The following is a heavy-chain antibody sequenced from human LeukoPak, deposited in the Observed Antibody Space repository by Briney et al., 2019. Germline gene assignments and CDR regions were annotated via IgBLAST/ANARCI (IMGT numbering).Heavy chain of an antibody. CDR3: ARGGVLLWFGEFPYFDY. CDR2: INPNSGGT. D-gene: IGHD3-10*01. J-gene: IGHJ4*02. CDR1: GYTFTGYY. V-gene: IGHV1-2*02. Sequence: GASVKVSCKASGYTFTGYYMHWVRQAPGQGLEWMGWINPNSGGTNYAQKFQGRVTMTRDTSISTAYMELSRLRADDTAVYYCARGGVLLWFGEFPYFDYWGQGTLVTVSS.